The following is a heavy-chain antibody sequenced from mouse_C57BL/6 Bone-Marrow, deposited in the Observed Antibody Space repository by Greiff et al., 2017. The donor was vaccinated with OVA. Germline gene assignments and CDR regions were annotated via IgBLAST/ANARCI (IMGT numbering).Heavy chain of an antibody. CDR2: IHPNSGST. V-gene: IGHV1-64*01. CDR3: AREIYFDY. J-gene: IGHJ2*01. Sequence: QVQLKESGAELVKPGASVKLSCKASGYTFNSYWMHWVKQRPGQGLEWIGIIHPNSGSTNYNEKFKSKDTLTVDKTSTKAYMQLSSMTSEDSAVYFCAREIYFDYWGQGTTLTVSS. CDR1: GYTFNSYW.